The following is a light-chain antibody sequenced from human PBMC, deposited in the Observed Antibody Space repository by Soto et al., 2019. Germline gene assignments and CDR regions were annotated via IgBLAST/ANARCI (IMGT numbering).Light chain of an antibody. Sequence: EIVLTQSPGTLSLSPGERATLSCRASQSVSSSYLAWYQQKPGQAPRLLIYGASSRATGIPDRFSGSGSGTDFTLTITRLETQDSAPYYCQQYGSSPLTFGGGTKVDIK. CDR3: QQYGSSPLT. J-gene: IGKJ4*01. CDR2: GAS. CDR1: QSVSSSY. V-gene: IGKV3-20*01.